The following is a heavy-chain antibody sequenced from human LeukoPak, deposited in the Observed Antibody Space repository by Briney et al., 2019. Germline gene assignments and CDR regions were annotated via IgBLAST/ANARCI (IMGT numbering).Heavy chain of an antibody. V-gene: IGHV4-39*07. Sequence: SETLSLTCTVSGGSISTSNYYWGWIRQPPGKGLEWIGNIFYSGSTYYSPSLRSRVTISLDTSRNQFSLKLSSVTAADTAVYYCARVNSHYDYVWGSYRYNGNNWFDPWGQGTLVTVSS. CDR2: IFYSGST. CDR1: GGSISTSNYY. D-gene: IGHD3-16*02. CDR3: ARVNSHYDYVWGSYRYNGNNWFDP. J-gene: IGHJ5*02.